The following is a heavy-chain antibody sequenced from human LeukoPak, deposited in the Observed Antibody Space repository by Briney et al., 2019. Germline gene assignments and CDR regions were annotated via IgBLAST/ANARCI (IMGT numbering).Heavy chain of an antibody. D-gene: IGHD3-3*01. CDR3: TRDLEY. Sequence: GSLRLSCAGSGFNLFTYLITWVRQAPGKGLEWVANIKQDGSETYYMDSVKGRFTISRDNAKNSLYLQMNSLRAEDTAVYYCTRDLEYWGQGTLVTVSS. V-gene: IGHV3-7*01. CDR2: IKQDGSET. J-gene: IGHJ4*02. CDR1: GFNLFTYL.